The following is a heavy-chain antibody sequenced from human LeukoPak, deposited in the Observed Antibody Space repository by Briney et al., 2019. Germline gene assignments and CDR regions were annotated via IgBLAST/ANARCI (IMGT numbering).Heavy chain of an antibody. J-gene: IGHJ4*02. CDR2: ISNNGGNT. CDR3: ANIRFAY. V-gene: IGHV3-23*01. Sequence: GGSLRLSCAASGFTFANYAMSWVRQAPGKGLEWVSTISNNGGNTYYADSVKGRFTISRDNSKNTLYLQMNSLRVEDTAVYYCANIRFAYWGQGTLVTVSS. CDR1: GFTFANYA.